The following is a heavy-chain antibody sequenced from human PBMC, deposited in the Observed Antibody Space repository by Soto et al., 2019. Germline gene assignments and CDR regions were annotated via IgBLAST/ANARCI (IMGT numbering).Heavy chain of an antibody. Sequence: SETLSLTCTVSGGSISSSSYYRGWIRQPPGKGLEWIGSIYYSGSTYYNPSLKSRVTISVDTSKNQFSLKLSSVTAADTAVYYCARHELGIAYFDYWGQGTLVIVSS. CDR2: IYYSGST. CDR3: ARHELGIAYFDY. D-gene: IGHD7-27*01. V-gene: IGHV4-39*01. J-gene: IGHJ4*02. CDR1: GGSISSSSYY.